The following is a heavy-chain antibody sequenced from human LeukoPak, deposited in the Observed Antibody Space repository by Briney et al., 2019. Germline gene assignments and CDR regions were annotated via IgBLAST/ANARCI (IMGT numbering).Heavy chain of an antibody. CDR2: ISYDGSNK. Sequence: GGSLRLSCAASGFTFSNYGMNWVRQAPGKGLEWVAVISYDGSNKYYADSVKGRFTISRDNSKNTLYLQMNSLRAEDTAVYYCARGPSLGLDYWGQGTLVTVSS. CDR3: ARGPSLGLDY. J-gene: IGHJ4*02. CDR1: GFTFSNYG. V-gene: IGHV3-30*03.